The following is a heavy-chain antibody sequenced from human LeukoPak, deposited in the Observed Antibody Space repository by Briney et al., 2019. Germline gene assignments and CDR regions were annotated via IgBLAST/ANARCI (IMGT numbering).Heavy chain of an antibody. CDR2: IIPIIGTA. CDR1: GGTFSSYA. CDR3: ARDQRSSSGWYNWFDP. V-gene: IGHV1-69*13. J-gene: IGHJ5*02. D-gene: IGHD6-19*01. Sequence: ASVKVSCKASGGTFSSYAISWVRQAPGQGLEWMGGIIPIIGTANYAQKFQGRVTITADESTSTAYMELSILRSEDTAVYYCARDQRSSSGWYNWFDPWGQGTLVTVSS.